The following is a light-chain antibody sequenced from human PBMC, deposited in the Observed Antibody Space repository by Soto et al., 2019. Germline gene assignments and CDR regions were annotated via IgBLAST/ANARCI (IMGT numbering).Light chain of an antibody. J-gene: IGKJ5*01. V-gene: IGKV3-15*01. CDR3: QQYNDWHPIT. Sequence: ELFLTQSPAPLSMSPGESATLSCRGSQSVSINLAWYQQNPCQAPRLLIYDAYTRAPGIPARFSGSGSGTEFTPTISSLQSEDFAVYYCQQYNDWHPITFGQGTRLEIK. CDR1: QSVSIN. CDR2: DAY.